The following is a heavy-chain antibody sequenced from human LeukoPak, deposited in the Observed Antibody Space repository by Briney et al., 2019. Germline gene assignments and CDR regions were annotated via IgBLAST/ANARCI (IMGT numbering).Heavy chain of an antibody. CDR3: ARAIYSGYDAFDL. J-gene: IGHJ3*01. Sequence: SASLYLTCNVSGGSLSSYYWSWIRQPPGKGLEWIGYIYYSGSTTYNPSLKSRVTITEDTSTDQVYLKLSCVTAADTAVYYCARAIYSGYDAFDLWGQGTMVTVSS. CDR1: GGSLSSYY. CDR2: IYYSGST. D-gene: IGHD5-12*01. V-gene: IGHV4-59*07.